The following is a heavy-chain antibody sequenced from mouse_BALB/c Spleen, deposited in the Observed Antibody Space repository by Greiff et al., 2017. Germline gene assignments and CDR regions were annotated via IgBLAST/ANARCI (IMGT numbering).Heavy chain of an antibody. CDR1: GFTFSSYT. D-gene: IGHD2-2*01. CDR3: ARQDYGFYAMDY. J-gene: IGHJ4*01. Sequence: EVKLVESGGGLVQPGGSLKLSCAASGFTFSSYTMSWVRQTPEKRLEWVAYISNGGGSTYYPDTVKGRFTISRDNAKNTLYLQMSSLKSEDTAMYYCARQDYGFYAMDYWGQGTSVTVSS. CDR2: ISNGGGST. V-gene: IGHV5-12-2*01.